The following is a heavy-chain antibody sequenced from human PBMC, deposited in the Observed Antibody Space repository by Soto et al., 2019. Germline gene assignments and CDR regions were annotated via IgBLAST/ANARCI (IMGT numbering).Heavy chain of an antibody. CDR2: IYPGDSDT. CDR1: GYSFTSYW. J-gene: IGHJ3*02. D-gene: IGHD2-2*01. Sequence: PGESLKISCKGSGYSFTSYWIGWVRQMSGKGLEWLGIIYPGDSDTRYSPSFQGHVPMSADQSISTAYLQWRTLTASDTAMYYCARLTGCSNDAFDIRGQGTMVTVSS. V-gene: IGHV5-51*01. CDR3: ARLTGCSNDAFDI.